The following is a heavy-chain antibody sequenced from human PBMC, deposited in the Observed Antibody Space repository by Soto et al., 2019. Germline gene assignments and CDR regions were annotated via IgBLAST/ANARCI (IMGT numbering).Heavy chain of an antibody. Sequence: GGYLRLSCAASGFTFSSYAMSWVRQAPGKGLEWVSAISGSGGSTYYADSVKGRFTISRDNSKNTLYLQMNSLRAEDTAVYYCAKGRFTMIVVVTNYYFDYWGQGTLVTVSS. CDR2: ISGSGGST. D-gene: IGHD3-22*01. CDR3: AKGRFTMIVVVTNYYFDY. V-gene: IGHV3-23*01. J-gene: IGHJ4*02. CDR1: GFTFSSYA.